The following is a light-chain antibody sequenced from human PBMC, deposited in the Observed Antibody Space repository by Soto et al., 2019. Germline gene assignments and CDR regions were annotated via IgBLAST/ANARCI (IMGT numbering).Light chain of an antibody. CDR1: QSVTSN. CDR2: RAS. Sequence: EAVMKQAPCAVSVCPGERASVSCRASQSVTSNVAWYQQKPGQAPRLLIYRASARATGFPARFSGSGSGTEFTLTISSLQSEDFGIYYCQQYDYWWTFGQGTKVDIK. V-gene: IGKV3-15*01. CDR3: QQYDYWWT. J-gene: IGKJ1*01.